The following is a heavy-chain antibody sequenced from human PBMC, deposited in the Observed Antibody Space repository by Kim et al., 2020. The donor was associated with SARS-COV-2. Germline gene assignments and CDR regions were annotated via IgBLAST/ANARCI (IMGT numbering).Heavy chain of an antibody. CDR2: IIPIFGTA. CDR1: GGTFSSYA. V-gene: IGHV1-69*13. D-gene: IGHD5-18*01. Sequence: SVKVSCKASGGTFSSYAISWVRQAPGQGLEWMGGIIPIFGTANYAQKFQGRVTITADESTSTAYMELSSLRSEDTAVYYCARSPTPGYSYGPTSGQHYGMDVWGQGTTVTVSS. CDR3: ARSPTPGYSYGPTSGQHYGMDV. J-gene: IGHJ6*02.